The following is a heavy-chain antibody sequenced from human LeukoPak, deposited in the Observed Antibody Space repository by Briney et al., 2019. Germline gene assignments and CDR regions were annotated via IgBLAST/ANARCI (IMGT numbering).Heavy chain of an antibody. Sequence: GGSLRLSCTASGFTFSRHWISWVRQTPGKGLEWVANIKEDGSEQYYVDSVKGRFTMSRDNAKSSLYLQMNSLRAEDTAVYYCARASIRDGYNDFFDYWGQGTLVTVSS. D-gene: IGHD5-24*01. CDR3: ARASIRDGYNDFFDY. V-gene: IGHV3-7*03. CDR2: IKEDGSEQ. J-gene: IGHJ4*02. CDR1: GFTFSRHW.